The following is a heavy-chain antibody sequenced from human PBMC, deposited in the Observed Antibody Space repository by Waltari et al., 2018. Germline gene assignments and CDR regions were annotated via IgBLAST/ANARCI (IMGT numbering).Heavy chain of an antibody. CDR3: AKEWGYDEFDY. D-gene: IGHD5-12*01. CDR1: GFTFSSYG. J-gene: IGHJ4*02. V-gene: IGHV3-30*02. Sequence: QVQLVESGGGVVQPGGSLRLSCAASGFTFSSYGMQWARQATGKGLEWVAFIRYDGSNKYYAYSVKGRFTISRDNSKNTLYLQMNSLRAEDTAVYYCAKEWGYDEFDYWGQGTLVTVSS. CDR2: IRYDGSNK.